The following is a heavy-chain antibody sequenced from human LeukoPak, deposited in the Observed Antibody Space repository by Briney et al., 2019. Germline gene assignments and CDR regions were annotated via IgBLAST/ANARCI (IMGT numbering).Heavy chain of an antibody. CDR3: ARTSGSGSYYNRGWFDP. CDR2: IHYSGST. CDR1: GGSITSGGYY. V-gene: IGHV4-31*03. D-gene: IGHD3-10*01. J-gene: IGHJ5*02. Sequence: PSQTLSLTCTVFGGSITSGGYYWSWIRQHPGKGLEWIGYIHYSGSTYYNPSLNSRLTISVDTSKNQFSLKLSSVTAADTAVYYCARTSGSGSYYNRGWFDPWGQGTPVTVSS.